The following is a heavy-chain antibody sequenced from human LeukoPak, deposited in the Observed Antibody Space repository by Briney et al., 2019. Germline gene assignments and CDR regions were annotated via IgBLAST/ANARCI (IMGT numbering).Heavy chain of an antibody. Sequence: SETLSLTCAVSGYSISSGYYWGWIRQPPGKGLEWIGSIYHSGSTSYYPSLKSRVTISVDTSKNQFSLKLSAVTAADTAVYYCARHGYYDSSGEAFDIWGQGTMVTVSS. CDR1: GYSISSGYY. D-gene: IGHD3-22*01. V-gene: IGHV4-38-2*01. CDR2: IYHSGST. J-gene: IGHJ3*02. CDR3: ARHGYYDSSGEAFDI.